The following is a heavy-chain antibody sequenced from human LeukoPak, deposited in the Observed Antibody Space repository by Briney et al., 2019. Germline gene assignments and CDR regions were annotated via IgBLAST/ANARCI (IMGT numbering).Heavy chain of an antibody. CDR2: IYHSGST. V-gene: IGHV4-38-2*02. CDR1: GYSISSGYY. CDR3: ARDRSGILYGDEPKGWFDP. Sequence: SETLSLTCTVSGYSISSGYYWGWIRPPPGKGLEWIGSIYHSGSTYYNPSLKSRVTISVDTSKNQFSLKLSSVTAADTAVYYCARDRSGILYGDEPKGWFDPWGQGTLVTVSS. D-gene: IGHD4-17*01. J-gene: IGHJ5*02.